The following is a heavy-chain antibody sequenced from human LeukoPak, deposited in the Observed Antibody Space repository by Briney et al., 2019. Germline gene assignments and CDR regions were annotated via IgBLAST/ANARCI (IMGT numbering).Heavy chain of an antibody. V-gene: IGHV1-69*04. D-gene: IGHD3-22*01. Sequence: SVKVSCKASGGTFSSYAISWVRQAPGQGLEWMGRIIPILGIANYAQKFQGRVTMTTDTSTSTAYMELRSLRSDDTAVYYCARVNYYDSSGYEVGWFDPWGQGTLVTVSS. CDR1: GGTFSSYA. CDR3: ARVNYYDSSGYEVGWFDP. CDR2: IIPILGIA. J-gene: IGHJ5*02.